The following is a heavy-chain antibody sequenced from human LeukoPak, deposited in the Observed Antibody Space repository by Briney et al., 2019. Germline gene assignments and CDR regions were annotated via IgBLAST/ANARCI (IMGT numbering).Heavy chain of an antibody. V-gene: IGHV1-18*04. CDR1: GYTLTGYY. CDR2: ISSNSDNT. Sequence: ASVKVSCKASGYTLTGYYMHWVRQAPGQGLEWMGWISSNSDNTNYAQKLQGRVTMTTDTSTSTAYMELRSLRSDDTAVYYCARDWGSIKVITDYWGQGTLVTVSS. J-gene: IGHJ4*02. CDR3: ARDWGSIKVITDY. D-gene: IGHD3-16*01.